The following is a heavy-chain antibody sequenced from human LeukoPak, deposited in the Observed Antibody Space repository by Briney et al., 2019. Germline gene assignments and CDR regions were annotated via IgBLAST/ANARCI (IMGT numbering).Heavy chain of an antibody. Sequence: SETLSLTCTVSGGSISRSSDYWGWIRQPPGKGLEWIGYIYYSGSSNYNPSLQSRVTISLDTSENQFSLKLSSVTAADTAVYYCASFSDYGGKFFDYWGQGTLVTVSS. D-gene: IGHD4-23*01. CDR2: IYYSGSS. J-gene: IGHJ4*02. CDR3: ASFSDYGGKFFDY. V-gene: IGHV4-61*05. CDR1: GGSISRSSDY.